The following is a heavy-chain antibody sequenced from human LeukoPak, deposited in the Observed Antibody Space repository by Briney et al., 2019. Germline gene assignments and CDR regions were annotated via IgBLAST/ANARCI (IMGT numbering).Heavy chain of an antibody. Sequence: GASVKVSCKASGGTFSSYAISWVRQAPGQGLEWMGRIIPILGIANYAQKFQGRVTMTRNTSISTAYMELSSLRSEDTAVYYCARGYYDFWSGYYRGQYYYYGMDVWGQGTTVTVSS. CDR2: IIPILGIA. CDR1: GGTFSSYA. CDR3: ARGYYDFWSGYYRGQYYYYGMDV. V-gene: IGHV1-69*04. D-gene: IGHD3-3*01. J-gene: IGHJ6*02.